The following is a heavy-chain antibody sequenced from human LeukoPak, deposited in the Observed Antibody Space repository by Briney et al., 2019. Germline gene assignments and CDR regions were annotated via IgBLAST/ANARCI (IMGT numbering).Heavy chain of an antibody. CDR2: ISSSSSYI. CDR1: NGSISGHY. CDR3: ARVRGSGSYGRLDY. Sequence: PSETLSLTCTVSNGSISGHYWSWIRQAPGKGLEWVSSISSSSSYIYYADSVKGRFTISRDNAKNSLYLQTNSLRAEDTAVYYCARVRGSGSYGRLDYWGQGTLVTVSS. D-gene: IGHD3-10*01. V-gene: IGHV3-21*01. J-gene: IGHJ4*02.